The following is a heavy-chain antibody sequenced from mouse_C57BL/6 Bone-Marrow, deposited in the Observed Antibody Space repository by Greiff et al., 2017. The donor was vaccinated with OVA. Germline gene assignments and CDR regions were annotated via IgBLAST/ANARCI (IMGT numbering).Heavy chain of an antibody. CDR2: ISNGGGST. D-gene: IGHD1-1*01. J-gene: IGHJ4*01. V-gene: IGHV5-12*01. CDR1: GFTFSDYY. CDR3: ARQPLRGGAMDY. Sequence: EVKLVESGGGLVQPGGSLKLSCAASGFTFSDYYMYWVRQTPEKRLEWVAYISNGGGSTYYPDPVKGGFTISRDTAKNTLYLQMSRLKSEDTAMYYGARQPLRGGAMDYWGQGTSVTVSS.